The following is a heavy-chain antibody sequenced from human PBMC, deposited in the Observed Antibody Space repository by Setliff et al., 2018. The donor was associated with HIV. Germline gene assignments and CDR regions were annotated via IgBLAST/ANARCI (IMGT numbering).Heavy chain of an antibody. D-gene: IGHD3-16*01. V-gene: IGHV3-33*04. Sequence: PGGSLRLSCAAHGLNLTRCDMHWVRQAPGRGLDWLAVLWFDGNNRRYAASVKGRLTISRDSSKNTLYLQLDSLTVADTAVYYCATSPPGGSTDYIWGSDYFDYWGQGALVTVS. CDR1: GLNLTRCD. CDR3: ATSPPGGSTDYIWGSDYFDY. J-gene: IGHJ4*02. CDR2: LWFDGNNR.